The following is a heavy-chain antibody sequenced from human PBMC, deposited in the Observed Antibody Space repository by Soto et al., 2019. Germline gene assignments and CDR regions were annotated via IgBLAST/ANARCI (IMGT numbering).Heavy chain of an antibody. Sequence: EVQLVQSGAEVKKPGESLIISCKGSGYSFSNYWIGWVRLMPRKGLEWMGIIYPGDSDTRYSPSFQGQVTISADTSISTAYLQWSSLKAADTAIYYCARAITGTLNPRHFDYWAQGTLVTVSS. V-gene: IGHV5-51*03. CDR2: IYPGDSDT. CDR3: ARAITGTLNPRHFDY. CDR1: GYSFSNYW. D-gene: IGHD1-20*01. J-gene: IGHJ4*02.